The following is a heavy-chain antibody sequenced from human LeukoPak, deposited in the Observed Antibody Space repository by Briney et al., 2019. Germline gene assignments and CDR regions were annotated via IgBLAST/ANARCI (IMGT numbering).Heavy chain of an antibody. J-gene: IGHJ6*02. CDR2: ISASGSAT. D-gene: IGHD3-16*02. CDR3: ARSLREWELSLSSSGGYYYYYGMDV. Sequence: PGGSLRLSCAASGFIFSNYGMNWVRQAPGKGLEWVAAISASGSATSYADSVRGRFTISRDNSKSTTYLQMNSLRAEDTAVYYCARSLREWELSLSSSGGYYYYYGMDVWSQGTTVTVSS. CDR1: GFIFSNYG. V-gene: IGHV3-23*01.